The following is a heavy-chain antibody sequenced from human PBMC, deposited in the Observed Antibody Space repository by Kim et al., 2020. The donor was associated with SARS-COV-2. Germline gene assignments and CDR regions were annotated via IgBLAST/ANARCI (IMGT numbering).Heavy chain of an antibody. Sequence: GGSLRLSCVASGFTFSSYAMHWVRQAPGKGLGWVTVISYDGSNKYYIDSVKGRFTISRDNSKSTLYLQMNSLTAEDTGVYYCARHLRQWLAHTSPDYAYYGMDVWGQRTTVTVSS. J-gene: IGHJ6*02. V-gene: IGHV3-30-3*01. CDR1: GFTFSSYA. CDR2: ISYDGSNK. CDR3: ARHLRQWLAHTSPDYAYYGMDV. D-gene: IGHD6-19*01.